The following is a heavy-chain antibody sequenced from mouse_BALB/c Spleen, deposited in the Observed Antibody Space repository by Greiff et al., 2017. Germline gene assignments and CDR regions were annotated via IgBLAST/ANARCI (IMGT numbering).Heavy chain of an antibody. V-gene: IGHV5-6-4*01. Sequence: EVKLEESGGGLVKPGGSLKLSCAASGFTFSSYTMSWVRQTPEKRLEWVATISSGGSYTYYPDSVKGRFTISRDNAKNTLYLQMSSLKSEDTAMYYYTRDMITKVWFAYWGQGTLVTVSA. D-gene: IGHD2-4*01. J-gene: IGHJ3*01. CDR2: ISSGGSYT. CDR1: GFTFSSYT. CDR3: TRDMITKVWFAY.